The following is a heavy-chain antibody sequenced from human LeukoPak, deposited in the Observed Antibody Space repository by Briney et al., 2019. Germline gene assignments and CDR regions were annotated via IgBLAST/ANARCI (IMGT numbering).Heavy chain of an antibody. CDR3: ARGPLGRNGDYFDY. J-gene: IGHJ4*02. Sequence: GASVKVSCKAPGYTLTGYAIQWVRQAPGQRLEWMGWINAGNGNTKYSQKFQGRVTITRDTSANTVYMELSSLRSEDTAVYYCARGPLGRNGDYFDYWGQGTLVTVSS. CDR1: GYTLTGYA. D-gene: IGHD7-27*01. CDR2: INAGNGNT. V-gene: IGHV1-3*01.